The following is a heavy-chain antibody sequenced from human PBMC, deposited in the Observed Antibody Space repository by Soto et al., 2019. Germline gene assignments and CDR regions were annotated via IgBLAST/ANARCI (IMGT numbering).Heavy chain of an antibody. J-gene: IGHJ5*02. CDR2: IYNSGAR. CDR3: ATHSLDSGYGSS. Sequence: PSETLSLTCTVSGGSIVNLYLSWIRQPPGKGLEWIGYIYNSGARNYHPSLKSRVIMSVDTSRTRFTLEVTSVTAADSAVYYCATHSLDSGYGSSWGPGTLVTVSS. D-gene: IGHD5-12*01. V-gene: IGHV4-59*08. CDR1: GGSIVNLY.